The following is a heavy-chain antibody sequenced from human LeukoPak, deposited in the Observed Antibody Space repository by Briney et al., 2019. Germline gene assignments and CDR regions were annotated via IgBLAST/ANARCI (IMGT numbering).Heavy chain of an antibody. Sequence: SETLSLTCTVSGGSISSYYWSWIRQPPGKGLEWIGYIYYSGSTNYNPSLKSRVTISVDTSKNQFSLKLSSVTAADTAVYYCARFVPYCSSTSCYTNYYYYYGMDVWGQGTTVTVSS. CDR1: GGSISSYY. V-gene: IGHV4-59*01. CDR2: IYYSGST. D-gene: IGHD2-2*02. CDR3: ARFVPYCSSTSCYTNYYYYYGMDV. J-gene: IGHJ6*02.